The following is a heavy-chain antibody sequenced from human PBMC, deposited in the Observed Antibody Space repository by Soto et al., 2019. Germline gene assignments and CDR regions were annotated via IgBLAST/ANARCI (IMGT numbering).Heavy chain of an antibody. J-gene: IGHJ4*02. Sequence: QVQLQESGPGLVKPSQTLSLTCTVSGGSISSGGYYWSWIRQHPGKGLEWIGYIYYSGSTYYNPSLKCRVTISVDTSKNQFSLKLSSVTAADTAVYYCARGAHNYYGSGSYPGFDYWGQGTLVTVSS. CDR2: IYYSGST. CDR1: GGSISSGGYY. CDR3: ARGAHNYYGSGSYPGFDY. D-gene: IGHD3-10*01. V-gene: IGHV4-31*03.